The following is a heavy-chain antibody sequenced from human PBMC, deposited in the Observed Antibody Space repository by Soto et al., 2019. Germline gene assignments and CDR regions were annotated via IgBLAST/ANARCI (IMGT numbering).Heavy chain of an antibody. V-gene: IGHV4-34*01. Sequence: QVQLQQWGAGLLKPSETLSLTCAVYGGSFSGYYWSWIRQPPGKGLEWIGEINHSGSTNYNPSLKSRVTISVDTSKNQFSLKLSSATAADTAVYYCARGSSYYGSGSYYKARWFDPWGQGTLVTVS. D-gene: IGHD3-10*01. CDR2: INHSGST. CDR1: GGSFSGYY. CDR3: ARGSSYYGSGSYYKARWFDP. J-gene: IGHJ5*02.